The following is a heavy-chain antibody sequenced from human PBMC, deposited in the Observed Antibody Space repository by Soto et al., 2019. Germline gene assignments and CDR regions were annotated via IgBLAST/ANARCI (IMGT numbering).Heavy chain of an antibody. CDR1: AFTFSNYA. CDR2: ITGSGDST. V-gene: IGHV3-23*01. D-gene: IGHD1-26*01. Sequence: GGSLRLSCAASAFTFSNYAMSWVRQAPGKGLEWVSTITGSGDSTYYADSVKGRFTISRDNSKNTLCLQMNSLRAEDTALYYCAKVPRNSGNSYYFDYWGQGTLVTVSS. CDR3: AKVPRNSGNSYYFDY. J-gene: IGHJ4*02.